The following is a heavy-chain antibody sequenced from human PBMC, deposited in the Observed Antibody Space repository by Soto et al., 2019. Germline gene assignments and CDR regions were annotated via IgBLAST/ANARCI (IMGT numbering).Heavy chain of an antibody. J-gene: IGHJ4*02. V-gene: IGHV3-30-3*01. CDR3: ARDYYKYYDSSGYYRSPAY. CDR1: GFTFSSYA. Sequence: QVQLVESGGGVVQPGRSLRLSCAASGFTFSSYAMHWVRQAPGKGLEWVAHISYDGSDKDYADSVKGRFTISRDNSRNTLFLQMNSLRAEDTAVYYCARDYYKYYDSSGYYRSPAYWGQGTLVTVSS. CDR2: ISYDGSDK. D-gene: IGHD3-22*01.